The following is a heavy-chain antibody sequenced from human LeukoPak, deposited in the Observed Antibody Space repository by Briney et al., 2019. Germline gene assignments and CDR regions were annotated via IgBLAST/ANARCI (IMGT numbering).Heavy chain of an antibody. CDR3: TRFTVVTPTDY. J-gene: IGHJ4*02. D-gene: IGHD4-23*01. V-gene: IGHV3-49*04. Sequence: GGSLRLSCTASGFTFGDYAMSWVRQAPGKGLEWVGFIRSKAYGVTTEYAASVKGRFTISRDDSKSIAYLQMNSLKTEDTAVYYCTRFTVVTPTDYWGQGTLVTVSS. CDR1: GFTFGDYA. CDR2: IRSKAYGVTT.